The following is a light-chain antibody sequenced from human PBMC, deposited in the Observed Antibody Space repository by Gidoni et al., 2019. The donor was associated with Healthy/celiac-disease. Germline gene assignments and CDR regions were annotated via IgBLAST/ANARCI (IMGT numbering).Light chain of an antibody. J-gene: IGKJ5*01. V-gene: IGKV4-1*01. Sequence: INCKSSQSVLYSSNNKNYLAWYQQKPGQPPKLLIYWASTRESGVPDRFSGSGSGTDFTLTISSLQAEDVAVYYCQQYYSTPPTFGQGTRLEIK. CDR2: WAS. CDR3: QQYYSTPPT. CDR1: QSVLYSSNNKNY.